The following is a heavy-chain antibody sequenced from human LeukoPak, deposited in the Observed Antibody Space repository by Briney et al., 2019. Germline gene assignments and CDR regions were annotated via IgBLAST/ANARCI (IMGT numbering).Heavy chain of an antibody. V-gene: IGHV4-38-2*01. Sequence: PSETLSLTCAVSGYSISSGYYWGWIRQPPGKGLEWIGTIYHSGSTYYNPSLKSRVTISVNTSKNQFSLKLNSVTAADTAVYYCARVGGVAGTSYYFDYWGQGTLVTVS. D-gene: IGHD6-19*01. CDR1: GYSISSGYY. CDR3: ARVGGVAGTSYYFDY. J-gene: IGHJ4*02. CDR2: IYHSGST.